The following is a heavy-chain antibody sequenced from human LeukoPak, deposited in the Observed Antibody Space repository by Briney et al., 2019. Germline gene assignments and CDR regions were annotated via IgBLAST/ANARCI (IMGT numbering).Heavy chain of an antibody. D-gene: IGHD2-21*01. CDR3: AKDVDLDY. CDR1: GFTFSSYG. J-gene: IGHJ4*02. V-gene: IGHV3-30*18. Sequence: GRSLRLSCAASGFTFSSYGMHWVRQAPGKGLEWVAVISYDGSNKYYADSVKGRFTISRDNSKNTLYLQMNSLRAEDTAVYYCAKDVDLDYWGQGTLVTVSS. CDR2: ISYDGSNK.